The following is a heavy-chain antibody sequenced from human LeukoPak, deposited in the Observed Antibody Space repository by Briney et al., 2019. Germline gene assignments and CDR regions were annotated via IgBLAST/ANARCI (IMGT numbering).Heavy chain of an antibody. CDR3: ARDQAAMVTA. D-gene: IGHD5-18*01. CDR1: GFTFSSYW. Sequence: GGSLRLSCAASGFTFSSYWMHWVRQAPGKGLVWVSHINTDGSNTNYADSVKGRFTISRDNAKNTLYLQMNSLRADDTAMYYCARDQAAMVTAWGQGALVTVSS. CDR2: INTDGSNT. V-gene: IGHV3-74*01. J-gene: IGHJ5*01.